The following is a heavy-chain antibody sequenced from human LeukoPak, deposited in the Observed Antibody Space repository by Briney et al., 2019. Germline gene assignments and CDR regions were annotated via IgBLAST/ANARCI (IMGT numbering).Heavy chain of an antibody. CDR2: INPSDGTR. CDR3: AREQGSTGYFEY. Sequence: ASVKVSCKASGNIFTSSYTHWVRQAPGQGLEWMGVINPSDGTRNYAQKFQGRVTMTRDMSTSTVYMDLSSLRSEDTAVYYCAREQGSTGYFEYWGQGTLVTVSS. CDR1: GNIFTSSY. D-gene: IGHD2-2*01. J-gene: IGHJ4*02. V-gene: IGHV1-46*01.